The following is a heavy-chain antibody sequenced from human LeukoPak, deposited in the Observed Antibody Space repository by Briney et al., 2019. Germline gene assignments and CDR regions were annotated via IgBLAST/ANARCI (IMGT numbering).Heavy chain of an antibody. D-gene: IGHD5-18*01. V-gene: IGHV3-53*01. Sequence: GGSLRLSCAASGFTVSSNYMSWVRQAPGKGLEWVSIIYSAGSTYYADSVKGRFTISRDNSKNTLYLQMNSLRAEDTAVYYCARVAVDTAMVGLDYWGQGTLVTVSS. CDR3: ARVAVDTAMVGLDY. CDR1: GFTVSSNY. CDR2: IYSAGST. J-gene: IGHJ4*02.